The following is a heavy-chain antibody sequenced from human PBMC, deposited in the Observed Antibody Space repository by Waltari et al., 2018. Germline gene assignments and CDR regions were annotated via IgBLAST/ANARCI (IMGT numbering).Heavy chain of an antibody. CDR1: GGSISSHY. D-gene: IGHD5-12*01. CDR2: IYYSGST. Sequence: QVQLQESGPGLVKPSETLSLTCTVSGGSISSHYWSWIRQPPGKGLEWIGYIYYSGSTKYNPSLKSRVTISVDTSKNQFSLKLSAVTAADTAVYYWAREYSGYDHYYYYGMDVWGQGTTVTVSS. CDR3: AREYSGYDHYYYYGMDV. V-gene: IGHV4-59*11. J-gene: IGHJ6*02.